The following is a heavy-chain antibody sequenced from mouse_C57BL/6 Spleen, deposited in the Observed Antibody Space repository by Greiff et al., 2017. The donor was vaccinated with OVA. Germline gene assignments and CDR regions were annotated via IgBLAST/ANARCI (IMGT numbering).Heavy chain of an antibody. D-gene: IGHD2-3*01. CDR2: INPNTGGT. Sequence: EVQLQQSGPELVKPGASVKISCKASGYTFTDYYMNWVKQSHGKSLEWIGDINPNTGGTSYNQKFKGKATLTVDKSSSTAYMELRSLTSEDSAVYYCARGGKKMVYYYAMDYWGQGTSVTVSS. V-gene: IGHV1-26*01. CDR1: GYTFTDYY. J-gene: IGHJ4*01. CDR3: ARGGKKMVYYYAMDY.